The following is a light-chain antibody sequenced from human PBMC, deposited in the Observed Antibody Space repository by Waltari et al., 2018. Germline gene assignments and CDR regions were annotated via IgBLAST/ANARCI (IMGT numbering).Light chain of an antibody. V-gene: IGKV3-20*01. Sequence: EIVLTQSPGTLSLSPGERATLSCRASQSISRYIAWYQQKPGQAPRLLIYAASSRATGIPDRFSGSGSGTDFSLTISRREPEDFAVYYCQNHERLPAMFGQGTKVEIK. J-gene: IGKJ1*01. CDR1: QSISRY. CDR3: QNHERLPAM. CDR2: AAS.